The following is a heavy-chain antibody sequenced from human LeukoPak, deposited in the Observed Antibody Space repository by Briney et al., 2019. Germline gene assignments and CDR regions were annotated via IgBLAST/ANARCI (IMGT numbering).Heavy chain of an antibody. J-gene: IGHJ4*02. D-gene: IGHD6-19*01. CDR3: AKDILHSSGWYGYFDY. CDR2: ISYDGIDT. Sequence: GGALRLSCATSGFTFTNFGLHWVRQAPGKRLEWVALISYDGIDTYYADSVKGRFTISRDNSKNTLYLQMNSLRAEDTAVYYCAKDILHSSGWYGYFDYWGQGTLVTVPS. V-gene: IGHV3-30*04. CDR1: GFTFTNFG.